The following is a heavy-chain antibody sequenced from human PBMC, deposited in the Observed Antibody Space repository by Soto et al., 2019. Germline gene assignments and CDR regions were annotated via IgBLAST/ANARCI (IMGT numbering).Heavy chain of an antibody. CDR3: AIRPGIAVAADY. D-gene: IGHD6-19*01. J-gene: IGHJ4*02. Sequence: QVQLVQSGAEVKKPGSSVKVSCKASGGTFSSYTISWVRQAPGQGLEWMGRIIPILGIANYAQKFQGRVTIAADKSTSTAYMELSSLRSEDTAVYYCAIRPGIAVAADYWGQGTLVTVSS. V-gene: IGHV1-69*02. CDR1: GGTFSSYT. CDR2: IIPILGIA.